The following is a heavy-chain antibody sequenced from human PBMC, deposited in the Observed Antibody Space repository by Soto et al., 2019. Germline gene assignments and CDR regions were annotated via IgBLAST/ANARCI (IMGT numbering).Heavy chain of an antibody. V-gene: IGHV4-59*01. Sequence: PSETLSLTCTVSGGSISSNYWTWIRQPPGKGLEWIGYVYNSGSTNYNPSLRSRVTISEDTSKSQFSLKVNSMTAADTAVYYCARYRREAVAGYTLDNWGQGILVTVSS. CDR1: GGSISSNY. CDR3: ARYRREAVAGYTLDN. D-gene: IGHD6-13*01. J-gene: IGHJ4*02. CDR2: VYNSGST.